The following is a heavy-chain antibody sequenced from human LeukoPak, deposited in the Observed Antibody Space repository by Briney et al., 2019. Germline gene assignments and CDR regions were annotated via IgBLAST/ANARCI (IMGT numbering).Heavy chain of an antibody. V-gene: IGHV4-34*01. CDR3: ARGRRGYDSIPPKY. D-gene: IGHD3-22*01. CDR2: INHSGST. J-gene: IGHJ4*02. Sequence: PSEXLSLTCAVYGGSFSGYYWSWLRQPPGKGLEGIGEINHSGSTKHNPSLRSRGTISVDTSKNQFSLKLSSVTAADTAVYYCARGRRGYDSIPPKYWGQGTLVTVSS. CDR1: GGSFSGYY.